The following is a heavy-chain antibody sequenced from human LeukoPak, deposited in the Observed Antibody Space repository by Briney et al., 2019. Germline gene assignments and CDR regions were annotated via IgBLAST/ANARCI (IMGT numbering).Heavy chain of an antibody. CDR2: LYSGGTT. J-gene: IGHJ4*02. Sequence: HPGGSLRLSCAASGFSVSSKDMTWVRQAPGKGLEWVSILYSGGTTYYADSVKGRFTVSRDNSKNMVYLQMNSLRVDETAVYQCARDPDYGAGTDYGDYWGQGILVTVSS. V-gene: IGHV3-66*01. D-gene: IGHD3-10*01. CDR3: ARDPDYGAGTDYGDY. CDR1: GFSVSSKD.